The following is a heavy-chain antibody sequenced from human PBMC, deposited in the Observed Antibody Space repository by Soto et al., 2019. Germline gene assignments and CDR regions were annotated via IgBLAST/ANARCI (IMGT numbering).Heavy chain of an antibody. CDR2: ISSTGVTT. CDR1: GFNFRNYE. J-gene: IGHJ5*01. D-gene: IGHD1-1*01. CDR3: ARYGTRSDS. Sequence: DVQLVESGGGLVKPGGSLRLSCAASGFNFRNYEMTWVRQAPGKGLEWVAYISSTGVTTYYAESVEGRFTISRDNAKCSLFLQLSSLRVEDTAVFYWARYGTRSDSWGRATQVTFSS. V-gene: IGHV3-48*03.